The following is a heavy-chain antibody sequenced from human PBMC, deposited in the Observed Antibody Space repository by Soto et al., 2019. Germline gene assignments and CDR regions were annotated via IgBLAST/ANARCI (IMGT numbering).Heavy chain of an antibody. CDR3: TSAGGLAASNAFDF. CDR1: GFSFSSHW. Sequence: DVQLVESGGGSAQPGGSLTLSCEASGFSFSSHWMNWVRQAPGRGLMWVSRINSAGSDTMYADSVKGRFTISRDNAKNIVSLQMNGLRDEDTGLYYFTSAGGLAASNAFDFWGECAMVTVSS. D-gene: IGHD2-15*01. V-gene: IGHV3-74*03. CDR2: INSAGSDT. J-gene: IGHJ3*01.